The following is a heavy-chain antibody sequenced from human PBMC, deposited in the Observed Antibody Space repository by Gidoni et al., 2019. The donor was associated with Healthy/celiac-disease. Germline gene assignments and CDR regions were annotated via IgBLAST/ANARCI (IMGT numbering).Heavy chain of an antibody. V-gene: IGHV3-49*04. D-gene: IGHD2-8*02. CDR1: GFPFGDYA. CDR3: TRDLLQTVEFYWAESGRDLHDY. CDR2: IRSKADGGTT. J-gene: IGHJ4*02. Sequence: EVQLVESGGGFVQPGRSLRLSCPASGFPFGDYAMSWVRQAPGKGLEWVGFIRSKADGGTTEYAASVKGRFTISRDDSKSIAYLQMNSLKTEDTAVYYCTRDLLQTVEFYWAESGRDLHDYWGQGTLVTVSS.